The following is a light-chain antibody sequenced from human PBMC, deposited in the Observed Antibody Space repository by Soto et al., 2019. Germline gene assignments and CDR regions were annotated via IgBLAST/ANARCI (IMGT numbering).Light chain of an antibody. CDR2: ENN. CDR1: SSNIGNNY. V-gene: IGLV1-51*02. J-gene: IGLJ1*01. CDR3: GTWDSSLSAYV. Sequence: QSVLTQPPSVYAAPGQKVTISCSGSSSNIGNNYVSWYQQHPGTAPKILIYENNKRPSGIPDRFSGSKSGTSATLGITGLQTWDEADYYCGTWDSSLSAYVFGTGTKATV.